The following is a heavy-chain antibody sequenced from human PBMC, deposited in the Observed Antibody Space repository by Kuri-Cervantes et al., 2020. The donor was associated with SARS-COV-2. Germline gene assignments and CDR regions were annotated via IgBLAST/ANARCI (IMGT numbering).Heavy chain of an antibody. CDR2: IYTSGST. V-gene: IGHV4-61*09. CDR1: GGSISSGSYY. Sequence: SETLSLTCTVSGGSISSGSYYWSWIRQPAGKGLEWIGHIYTSGSTNYNPSLKSRVTISVDTSKNQFSLKLSSVTAADTAVYYCARIRYYYDSSGQPGGYFQHWGQGTLVTVSS. J-gene: IGHJ1*01. D-gene: IGHD3-22*01. CDR3: ARIRYYYDSSGQPGGYFQH.